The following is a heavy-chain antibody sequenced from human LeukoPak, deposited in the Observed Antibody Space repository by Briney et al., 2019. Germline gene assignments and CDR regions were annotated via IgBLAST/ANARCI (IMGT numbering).Heavy chain of an antibody. V-gene: IGHV3-21*01. CDR2: ISSSSYI. Sequence: GGSLTLSRAPSGCTLSSYIMNWVRQAPGKGLEWVSSISSSSYIYYADSVKGRFTISRDNAKNSLYLQMNSLRAEDTAVYYCARGGGYYDFWSGHQDYYYMDVWGKGTTVTVSS. D-gene: IGHD3-3*01. CDR1: GCTLSSYI. J-gene: IGHJ6*03. CDR3: ARGGGYYDFWSGHQDYYYMDV.